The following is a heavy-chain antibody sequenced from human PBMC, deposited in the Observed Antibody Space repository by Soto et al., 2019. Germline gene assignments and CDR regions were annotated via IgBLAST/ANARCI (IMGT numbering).Heavy chain of an antibody. CDR2: IYWDDNN. CDR1: GFSLSTSGVG. D-gene: IGHD3-10*01. CDR3: AHRGGFGELKY. V-gene: IGHV2-5*02. J-gene: IGHJ4*02. Sequence: QITLKESGPPLVEPTQTLTLTCTFSGFSLSTSGVGVGWIRQPPGKALEWLALIYWDDNNRYSPSLKNRLTITKDTSKNQVVLTMTNMDPVDTATYYCAHRGGFGELKYWGQGTLVTVSS.